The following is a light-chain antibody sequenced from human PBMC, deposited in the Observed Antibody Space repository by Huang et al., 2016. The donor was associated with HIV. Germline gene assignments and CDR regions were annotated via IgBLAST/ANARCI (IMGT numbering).Light chain of an antibody. CDR3: QHYSDWPPYT. V-gene: IGKV3D-15*01. J-gene: IGKJ2*01. CDR2: DAS. CDR1: ESVSSS. Sequence: ETVMTQSPDTLSVSPGGRATFSCRASESVSSSLAWYQWKPGQAPRLLIYDASTRATGIPARFSGSGSGTEFTLTISNLQSEDCAVYYCQHYSDWPPYTFGRGTKLEI.